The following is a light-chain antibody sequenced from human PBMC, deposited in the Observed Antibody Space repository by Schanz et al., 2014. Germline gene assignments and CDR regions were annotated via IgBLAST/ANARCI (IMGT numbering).Light chain of an antibody. CDR2: ANH. V-gene: IGLV1-40*01. Sequence: QSVLTQPPSVSGAPGQRVTISCTGSSSNIGAPYDVHWYQQLPGTAPKLLIFANHNRASGVPDRFSGSKSGASASLAITGLQAEDETDYYCCSYAGSSTWVFGGGTKLTVL. J-gene: IGLJ3*02. CDR1: SSNIGAPYD. CDR3: CSYAGSSTWV.